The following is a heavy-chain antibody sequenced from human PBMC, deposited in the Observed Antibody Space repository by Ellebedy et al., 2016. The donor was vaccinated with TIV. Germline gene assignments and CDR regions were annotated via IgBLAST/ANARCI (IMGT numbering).Heavy chain of an antibody. J-gene: IGHJ6*02. Sequence: GESLKISXKGSGYSFTSYWIGWVRQMPGKGLEWMGIIYPGDSDTRYSPSFQGQVTISADKSISTAYLQWSSLKASDTAMYYCARHSRTTVTTSIRAYGMDVWGQGTTVTVSS. D-gene: IGHD4-17*01. V-gene: IGHV5-51*01. CDR3: ARHSRTTVTTSIRAYGMDV. CDR1: GYSFTSYW. CDR2: IYPGDSDT.